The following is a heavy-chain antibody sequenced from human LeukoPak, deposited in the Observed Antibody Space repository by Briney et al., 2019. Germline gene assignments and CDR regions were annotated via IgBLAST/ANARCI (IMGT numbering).Heavy chain of an antibody. CDR1: GGTFISYA. CDR2: IIPIFGTA. Sequence: ASVTVSFKSSGGTFISYAISWVRQAPGQGLEWMGGIIPIFGTANYAQKFQGRVTITADESTSTAYMELSSLRSEDTAVYYCSYYYDSSGYQEPNDYWGQGTLVTVSS. CDR3: SYYYDSSGYQEPNDY. D-gene: IGHD3-22*01. J-gene: IGHJ4*02. V-gene: IGHV1-69*13.